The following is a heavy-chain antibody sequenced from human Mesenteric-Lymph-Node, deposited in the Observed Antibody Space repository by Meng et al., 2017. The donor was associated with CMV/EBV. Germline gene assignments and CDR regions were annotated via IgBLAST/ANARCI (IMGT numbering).Heavy chain of an antibody. J-gene: IGHJ4*02. Sequence: ASAKVSCKASGYTFTSYGSSWLRQDPGQGLEWMGWISGHNDDTKYAQNFQGRVTMTTDRFTSTAYMELRSLTSDDTAVYYCARDLIVPTSGADYWGQGTLVTVSS. CDR3: ARDLIVPTSGADY. V-gene: IGHV1-18*01. D-gene: IGHD5-12*01. CDR2: ISGHNDDT. CDR1: GYTFTSYG.